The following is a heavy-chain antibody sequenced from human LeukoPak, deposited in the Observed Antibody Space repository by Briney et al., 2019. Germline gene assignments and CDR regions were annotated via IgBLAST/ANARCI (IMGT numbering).Heavy chain of an antibody. V-gene: IGHV1-2*06. Sequence: ASVKVSCKASGYTFTGYYMNWVRQAPGQGLEWLGRINPNTGGINFAQSFQGRVTMTRDTSITTAYMELSRLRSDDTAVYYCARVGDGLNDAFDIWGQGTMVTVSS. CDR1: GYTFTGYY. D-gene: IGHD5-24*01. CDR3: ARVGDGLNDAFDI. CDR2: INPNTGGI. J-gene: IGHJ3*02.